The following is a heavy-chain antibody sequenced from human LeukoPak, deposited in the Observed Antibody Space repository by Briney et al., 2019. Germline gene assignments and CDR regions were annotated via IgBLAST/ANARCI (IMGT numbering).Heavy chain of an antibody. CDR3: ARDNYRGSYFLPFDY. J-gene: IGHJ4*02. CDR2: ISSSSSYI. V-gene: IGHV3-21*01. CDR1: GFTFSSYS. D-gene: IGHD1-26*01. Sequence: PGGSLRLSCAASGFTFSSYSMNWVRQAPGKGLEWVSSISSSSSYIYYADSVKGRFTISRDNAKNSLYLQMNSLRAEDTAVYYCARDNYRGSYFLPFDYWGQGTLVTVSS.